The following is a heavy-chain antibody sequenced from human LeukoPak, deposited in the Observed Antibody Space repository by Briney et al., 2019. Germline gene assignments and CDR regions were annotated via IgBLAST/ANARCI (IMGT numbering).Heavy chain of an antibody. V-gene: IGHV1-18*04. J-gene: IGHJ4*02. Sequence: GASVKVSCKASGYTFTGYYMHWVRQAPGQGLEWMGWISAYNGNTNYAQKLQGRVTMTTDTSTSTAYMELRSLRSDDTAVYYCARDRVRLVGASNFDYWGQGTLVTVSS. CDR2: ISAYNGNT. CDR3: ARDRVRLVGASNFDY. CDR1: GYTFTGYY. D-gene: IGHD1-26*01.